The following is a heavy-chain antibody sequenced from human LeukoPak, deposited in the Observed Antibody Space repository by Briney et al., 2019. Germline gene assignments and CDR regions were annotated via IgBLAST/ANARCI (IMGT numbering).Heavy chain of an antibody. CDR2: INTNTGNP. D-gene: IGHD2-2*01. CDR1: GYTFTSCA. V-gene: IGHV7-4-1*02. CDR3: ARESSSGEGWFDP. Sequence: ASVEVSCKASGYTFTSCAMNWVRQAPGQGLEWMGWINTNTGNPTYAQGFTGRFVFSLDTSVSTTYLQISSLKAEDTAVYYCARESSSGEGWFDPWGQGTLVTVSS. J-gene: IGHJ5*02.